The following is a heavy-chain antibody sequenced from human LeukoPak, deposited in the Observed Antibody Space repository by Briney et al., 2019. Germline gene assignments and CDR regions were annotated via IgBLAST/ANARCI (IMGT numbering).Heavy chain of an antibody. Sequence: PPETLSLTCAVSGYSISSGYYWGWIRQPPGKGLEWIGSIYHSGSTYYNPSLKSRVTISVDTSKNQFSLKLSSVTAADTAVYYRARGGYCSGGSCLTFDYWGQGTLVTVSS. CDR2: IYHSGST. CDR3: ARGGYCSGGSCLTFDY. V-gene: IGHV4-38-2*01. D-gene: IGHD2-15*01. J-gene: IGHJ4*02. CDR1: GYSISSGYY.